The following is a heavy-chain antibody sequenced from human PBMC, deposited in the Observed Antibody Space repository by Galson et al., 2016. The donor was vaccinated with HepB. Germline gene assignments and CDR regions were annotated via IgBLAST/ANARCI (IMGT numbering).Heavy chain of an antibody. CDR3: ARAVVPGVVLTYNWFDP. CDR1: GGFINSGGAS. J-gene: IGHJ5*02. V-gene: IGHV4-30-2*01. Sequence: TLSLTCAVSGGFINSGGASRRWIRQTPGQGLEWIGCICYTGGTYYNPSLKRRVTISVDRPKNQFSLNLKSVTAADTAVYYCARAVVPGVVLTYNWFDPWGQGTLVTVSP. D-gene: IGHD3-3*01. CDR2: ICYTGGT.